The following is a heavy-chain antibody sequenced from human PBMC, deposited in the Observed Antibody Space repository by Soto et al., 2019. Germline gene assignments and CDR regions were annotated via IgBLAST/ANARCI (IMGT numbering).Heavy chain of an antibody. CDR1: GFNFRDYA. CDR3: TKYTYTGKYSYFGMDV. Sequence: HPGGSLRLSCPCSGFNFRDYAMSLSRQAPGKGLEWIGFISSKPYGETADYATCVKGRFTNSSDDSKSTAYLQMSWLKTEDTGVYYCTKYTYTGKYSYFGMDVWGHGTTVTVSS. D-gene: IGHD2-15*01. CDR2: ISSKPYGETA. J-gene: IGHJ6*02. V-gene: IGHV3-49*03.